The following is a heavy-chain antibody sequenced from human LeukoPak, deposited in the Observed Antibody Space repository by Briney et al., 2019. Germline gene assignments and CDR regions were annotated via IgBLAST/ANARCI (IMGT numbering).Heavy chain of an antibody. CDR1: GFTFSSYA. D-gene: IGHD2-15*01. J-gene: IGHJ4*02. V-gene: IGHV3-23*01. Sequence: GGSLRLSCAASGFTFSSYAMSWVRQAPGKGLEWVSAISGSGGSTYYADSVKGRFTISRDNSKNTLYLQMNSLRAEDTAVYYCAKYCSGGSCYPNYGDYVGDWGQGTLVTVSS. CDR2: ISGSGGST. CDR3: AKYCSGGSCYPNYGDYVGD.